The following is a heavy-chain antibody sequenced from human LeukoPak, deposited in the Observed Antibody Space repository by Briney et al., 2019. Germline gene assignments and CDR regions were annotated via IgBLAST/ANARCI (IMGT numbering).Heavy chain of an antibody. V-gene: IGHV1-69*01. J-gene: IGHJ4*02. CDR3: ARDHTAMVFDY. Sequence: SVKVSCKASGGTFSSYAISWVRQAPRQGLEWMGGIIPIFGTANYAQKFQGRVTITADESTSTAYMELSSLRSEDTAVYYCARDHTAMVFDYWGQGTLVTVSS. D-gene: IGHD5-18*01. CDR2: IIPIFGTA. CDR1: GGTFSSYA.